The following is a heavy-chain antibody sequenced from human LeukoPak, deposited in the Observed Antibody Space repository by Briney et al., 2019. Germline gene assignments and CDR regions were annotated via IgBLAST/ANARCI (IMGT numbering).Heavy chain of an antibody. D-gene: IGHD2-2*01. CDR2: ISGSGGST. J-gene: IGHJ3*02. CDR3: ASDAYQLLTSDAFDI. Sequence: GGYLRLSCAASGFTFSSYAMSWVRQAPGKGLEWGSAISGSGGSTYYADSVKGRFTISRDNSKNTLYLQMNSLRAEDMAVCYCASDAYQLLTSDAFDIWGQRTMVTDSS. V-gene: IGHV3-23*01. CDR1: GFTFSSYA.